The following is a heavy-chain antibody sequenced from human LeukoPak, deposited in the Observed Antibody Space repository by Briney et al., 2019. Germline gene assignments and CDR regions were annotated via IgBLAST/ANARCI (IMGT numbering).Heavy chain of an antibody. CDR2: ISGSGSNT. Sequence: GGSLRLSCAASGFTFSSYWMSWVRQAPGKGLNWVSTISGSGSNTYYADSVKGRFTISRDNSKNTLYLQMNSLRAEDTAVYYCAKDRDDFWSGRPYDGFDIWGQGTMVTVSS. CDR1: GFTFSSYW. CDR3: AKDRDDFWSGRPYDGFDI. J-gene: IGHJ3*02. D-gene: IGHD3-3*01. V-gene: IGHV3-23*01.